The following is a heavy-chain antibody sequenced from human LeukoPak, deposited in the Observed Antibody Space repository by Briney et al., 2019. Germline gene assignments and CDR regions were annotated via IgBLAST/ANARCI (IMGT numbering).Heavy chain of an antibody. CDR3: ARQPEYCSGGSCYSSLYYYMDV. Sequence: LRLSCAASGFTFSSYVMHWVRQPPGKGLEWIGSIYYSASTYYHPSLKSRVTISVDTSKNQFSLKLSSVTAADTAVYYCARQPEYCSGGSCYSSLYYYMDVWGKGTTVTISS. D-gene: IGHD2-15*01. CDR1: GFTFSSYVMH. V-gene: IGHV4-39*01. J-gene: IGHJ6*03. CDR2: IYYSAST.